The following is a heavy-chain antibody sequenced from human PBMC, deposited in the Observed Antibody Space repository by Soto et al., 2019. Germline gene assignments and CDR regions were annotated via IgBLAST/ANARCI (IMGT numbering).Heavy chain of an antibody. Sequence: QLQLQESGPGLVKPSETLSLTCTVSGGSISSSSYYWGWIRQPPGKGLEWIGSIYYSGSTYYNPSLKSRVTISVDTSKNQFSLKLSSVTAADTAVYYCARQPSLVGTSYYYYYMDVWGKGTTVTVSS. CDR3: ARQPSLVGTSYYYYYMDV. CDR1: GGSISSSSYY. CDR2: IYYSGST. D-gene: IGHD1-1*01. V-gene: IGHV4-39*01. J-gene: IGHJ6*03.